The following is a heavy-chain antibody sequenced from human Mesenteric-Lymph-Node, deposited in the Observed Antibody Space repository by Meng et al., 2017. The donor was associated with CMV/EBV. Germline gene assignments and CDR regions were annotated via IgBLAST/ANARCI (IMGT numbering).Heavy chain of an antibody. Sequence: ASVKVSCKPSGYTFTAYYLHWVRQTPGQGLEWMGWINPTGGATNYAQKFQGRVTMTRDTSINTAYMDLQRLTSDDTAVYYCARVGVTSVTYFDYWGQGTPVTVSS. J-gene: IGHJ4*02. CDR1: GYTFTAYY. V-gene: IGHV1-2*02. CDR3: ARVGVTSVTYFDY. CDR2: INPTGGAT. D-gene: IGHD4-17*01.